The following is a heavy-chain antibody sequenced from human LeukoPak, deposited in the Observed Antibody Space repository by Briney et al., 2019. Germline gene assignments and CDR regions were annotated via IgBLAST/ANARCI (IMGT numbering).Heavy chain of an antibody. CDR2: IKQDGSEK. CDR1: GFTFVIYW. D-gene: IGHD3-3*01. Sequence: PGGSLRLSCAASGFTFVIYWMSWVRQAPGKGLEWVANIKQDGSEKYYVDSVKGRFTISRDNAKNSLYLQMNSLRGEDTAVYYCTKSDWFDPWGQGTLVTVSS. J-gene: IGHJ5*02. CDR3: TKSDWFDP. V-gene: IGHV3-7*02.